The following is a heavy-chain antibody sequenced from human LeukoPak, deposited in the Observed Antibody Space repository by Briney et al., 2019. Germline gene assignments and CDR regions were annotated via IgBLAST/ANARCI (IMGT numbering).Heavy chain of an antibody. J-gene: IGHJ5*02. V-gene: IGHV6-1*01. CDR2: TYYGSKWSN. CDR3: ARDRDSDFEWGPYDP. Sequence: SQTLSLTCAISGERVSSNTASWNWFRQSPSRGLEWLGRTYYGSKWSNDYAPSVKGRITINADTSRNQFSLHLNSVTPEDTAVYFCARDRDSDFEWGPYDPWGQGTLVVVSS. CDR1: GERVSSNTAS. D-gene: IGHD4-11*01.